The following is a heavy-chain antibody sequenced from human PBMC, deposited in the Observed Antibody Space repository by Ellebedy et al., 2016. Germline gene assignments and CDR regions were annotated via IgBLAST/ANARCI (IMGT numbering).Heavy chain of an antibody. CDR3: AQGGPIVGATIGAFDI. J-gene: IGHJ3*02. CDR1: GYTLTELS. CDR2: FDPEDGET. Sequence: ASVKVSCKVSGYTLTELSMHWVRQAPGKGLEWMGGFDPEDGETIYAQKFQGRVTMTEDTSTDTAYMELSSLRSEDTAVYYCAQGGPIVGATIGAFDIWGQGTMVTVSS. V-gene: IGHV1-24*01. D-gene: IGHD1-26*01.